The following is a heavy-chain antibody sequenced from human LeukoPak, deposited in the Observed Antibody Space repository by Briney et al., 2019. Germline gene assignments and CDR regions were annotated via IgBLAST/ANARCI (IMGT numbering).Heavy chain of an antibody. CDR2: ISSSSSYI. V-gene: IGHV3-21*01. J-gene: IGHJ5*02. D-gene: IGHD1-7*01. Sequence: GRSLRLSCAASGFTFSSYSMNWVRQAPGKGLEWVSSISSSSSYIYYADSVKGRFTISRDNAKNSLYLQMNGLRAEDTAAYYCARGATDTTRWFDPWGQGTLVTVSS. CDR1: GFTFSSYS. CDR3: ARGATDTTRWFDP.